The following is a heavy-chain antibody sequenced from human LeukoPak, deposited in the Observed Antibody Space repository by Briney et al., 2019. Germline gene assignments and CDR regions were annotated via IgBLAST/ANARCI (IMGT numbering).Heavy chain of an antibody. CDR2: INPRGGTT. CDR1: GYTFISYY. CDR3: ARGIATAGYDY. Sequence: ASVTVSCKASGYTFISYYIHWVRQAPGQGLEWMGIINPRGGTTSYAQKFQGRVTMTRDTSTGTVYMEVSSLRSEDTAVYYCARGIATAGYDYWGQGTLVTVSS. V-gene: IGHV1-46*01. J-gene: IGHJ4*02. D-gene: IGHD6-13*01.